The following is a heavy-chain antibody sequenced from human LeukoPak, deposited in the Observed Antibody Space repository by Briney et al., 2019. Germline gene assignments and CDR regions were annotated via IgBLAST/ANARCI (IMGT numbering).Heavy chain of an antibody. CDR2: IKSDGTGA. Sequence: GGPLRLSCAASGSSFSDYWMLWVREVPEKGLEWVSRIKSDGTGATYADSVNGRFTISRDNAEKTLYLQMNSLRAEDTAIYYCARDRDGPNCYVDVWGKGTTVTVSS. V-gene: IGHV3-74*01. CDR1: GSSFSDYW. CDR3: ARDRDGPNCYVDV. D-gene: IGHD5-24*01. J-gene: IGHJ6*03.